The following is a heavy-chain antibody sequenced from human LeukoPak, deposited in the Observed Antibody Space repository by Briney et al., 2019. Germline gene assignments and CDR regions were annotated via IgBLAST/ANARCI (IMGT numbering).Heavy chain of an antibody. CDR1: GFTVSTKY. CDR2: IGSDNKP. V-gene: IGHV3-53*01. J-gene: IGHJ6*02. Sequence: GGSLRLSCAASGFTVSTKYMSWVRQAPGKGLEWVSSIGSDNKPHYSESVKGRFAISRDNSKSMLFLQLNSLRAEDTALYYCARDLHYHVAMDVWGQGTTVTVSS. CDR3: ARDLHYHVAMDV. D-gene: IGHD1-26*01.